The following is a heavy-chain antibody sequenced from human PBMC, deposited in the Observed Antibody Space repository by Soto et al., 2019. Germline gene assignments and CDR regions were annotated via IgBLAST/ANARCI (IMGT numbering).Heavy chain of an antibody. CDR2: IYPGDSDT. V-gene: IGHV5-51*01. D-gene: IGHD2-2*02. Sequence: GESLKISCKGSGYSFTSYWIGWVRQMPGKGLEWMGIIYPGDSDTRYSPSFQGQVTISADKSISTAYLQWSSLKASDTAMYYCARHAQVVPAAIGPYYYGMDVWGQGTTVTVPS. CDR3: ARHAQVVPAAIGPYYYGMDV. CDR1: GYSFTSYW. J-gene: IGHJ6*02.